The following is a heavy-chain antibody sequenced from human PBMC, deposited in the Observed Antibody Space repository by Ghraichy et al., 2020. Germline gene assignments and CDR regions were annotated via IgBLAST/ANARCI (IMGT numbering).Heavy chain of an antibody. CDR2: TYYRSKWYN. Sequence: SQTLSLTCAVSGDSVSSDNSAWNWIRQSPSRGLEWLGRTYYRSKWYNDYAVSVKSRIIIKSDTSMNQFSLQLNSVTPEDTAVYYCARGYYGYDYWGQGTLVTVSS. D-gene: IGHD5-12*01. V-gene: IGHV6-1*01. CDR3: ARGYYGYDY. J-gene: IGHJ4*02. CDR1: GDSVSSDNSA.